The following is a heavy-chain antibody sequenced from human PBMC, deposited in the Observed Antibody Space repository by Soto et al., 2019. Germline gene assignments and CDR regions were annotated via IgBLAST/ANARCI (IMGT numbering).Heavy chain of an antibody. D-gene: IGHD3-16*02. CDR2: ISGSGGST. Sequence: GGSLRLSCAASGFTFSSYAISWVRQAPGKGLEWVSAISGSGGSTYYADSVKGRFTISRDNSKNTLYLQMNSLRAEDTAVYYCAKSSHLGELSPCDYWGQGTLVTVSS. V-gene: IGHV3-23*01. CDR1: GFTFSSYA. J-gene: IGHJ4*02. CDR3: AKSSHLGELSPCDY.